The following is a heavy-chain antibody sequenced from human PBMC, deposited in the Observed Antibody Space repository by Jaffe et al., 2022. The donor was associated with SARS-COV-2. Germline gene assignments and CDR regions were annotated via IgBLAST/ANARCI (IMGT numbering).Heavy chain of an antibody. Sequence: EVQLLESGGGLVQPGGSLRLSCAASGFTFSSYAMSWVRQAPGKGLEWVSAISGSGGSTYYADSVKGRFTISRDNSKNTLYLQMNSLRAEDTAVYYCAKVSAYSSGWYGVSGGMDVWGQGTTVTVSS. CDR2: ISGSGGST. J-gene: IGHJ6*02. CDR1: GFTFSSYA. CDR3: AKVSAYSSGWYGVSGGMDV. V-gene: IGHV3-23*01. D-gene: IGHD6-19*01.